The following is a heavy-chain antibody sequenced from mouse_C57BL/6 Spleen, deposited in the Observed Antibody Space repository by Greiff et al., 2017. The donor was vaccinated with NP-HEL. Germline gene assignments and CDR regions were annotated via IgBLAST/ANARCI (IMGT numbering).Heavy chain of an antibody. CDR2: IYPSDSET. V-gene: IGHV1-61*01. D-gene: IGHD1-1*01. CDR3: ARYCGSSPFAY. J-gene: IGHJ3*01. Sequence: QVQLQQPGAELVRPGSSVKLSCKASGYTFTSYWMDWVKQRPGQGLEWIGNIYPSDSETHYNQKFKDKATLTVDKSSSTAYMQLSSLTSEDSAVYYCARYCGSSPFAYWGQGTLVTVSA. CDR1: GYTFTSYW.